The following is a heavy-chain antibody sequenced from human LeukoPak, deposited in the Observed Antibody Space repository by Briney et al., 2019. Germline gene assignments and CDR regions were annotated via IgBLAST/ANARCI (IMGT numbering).Heavy chain of an antibody. J-gene: IGHJ6*03. CDR2: MNPNSGNT. Sequence: ASVKVSCKASGYTFTSYDINWVRQATGQGLEWMGWMNPNSGNTGYAQKFQGRVTMTRNTSISTAYMELSSLRSEDTAVYYCARVDSSSWTLSYYYYYCMDVWGKGTTVTVSS. V-gene: IGHV1-8*01. CDR3: ARVDSSSWTLSYYYYYCMDV. D-gene: IGHD6-13*01. CDR1: GYTFTSYD.